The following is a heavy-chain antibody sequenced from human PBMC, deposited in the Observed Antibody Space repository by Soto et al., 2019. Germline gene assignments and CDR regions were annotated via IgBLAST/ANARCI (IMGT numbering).Heavy chain of an antibody. J-gene: IGHJ3*02. D-gene: IGHD4-4*01. CDR1: GYTFTSYA. Sequence: QVQLVQSGSEVKKPGASVKVSCKASGYTFTSYAIHWVRQAPGQRLEWMGWFNAGNGKTKYSQKFQGRVTITRDTSASTAYMELSSLRSEDTAVYYCAGDSFLTTAIWGQGTMVTVSS. CDR2: FNAGNGKT. V-gene: IGHV1-3*01. CDR3: AGDSFLTTAI.